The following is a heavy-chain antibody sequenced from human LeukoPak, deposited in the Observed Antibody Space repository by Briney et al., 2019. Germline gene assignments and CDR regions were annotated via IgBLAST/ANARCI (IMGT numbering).Heavy chain of an antibody. J-gene: IGHJ4*02. CDR1: GGTFSSYA. V-gene: IGHV1-69*13. D-gene: IGHD2-2*01. CDR3: ARSRSICSSTSCYFDY. Sequence: SVKVSCKASGGTFSSYAISWVRQAPGQGLEWMGGIIPIFGTANYAQKFQGRVTTTADESTSTAYMELSSLRSEDTAVYYCARSRSICSSTSCYFDYWGQGTLVTVSS. CDR2: IIPIFGTA.